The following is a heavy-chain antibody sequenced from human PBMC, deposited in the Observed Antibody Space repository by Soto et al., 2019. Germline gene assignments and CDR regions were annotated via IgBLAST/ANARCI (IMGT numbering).Heavy chain of an antibody. CDR2: IYYSGST. CDR1: GGSISSGDYY. D-gene: IGHD2-2*02. CDR3: ARAHCSSTRRYTPETLNWFDP. J-gene: IGHJ5*02. Sequence: TSETLSLTCTVSGGSISSGDYYWSWIRQPPGKGLGWIGYIYYSGSTYYHPSLKSRVTISVDTSKNQFSLKLSSVTAAYTAVYYCARAHCSSTRRYTPETLNWFDPWGQGTLVTVSS. V-gene: IGHV4-30-4*01.